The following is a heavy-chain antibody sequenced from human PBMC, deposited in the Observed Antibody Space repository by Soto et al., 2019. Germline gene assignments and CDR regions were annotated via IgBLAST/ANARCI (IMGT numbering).Heavy chain of an antibody. Sequence: PSETLSLTCTVSGGSISSGGYYWSWIRQHPGKGLEWIGYIYYSGSTYYNPSLKSRVTISVDTSKNQFSLKLSSVTAADTAVYYCARDGGYSYPWFDPWGQGTLVTVSS. D-gene: IGHD5-18*01. V-gene: IGHV4-31*03. CDR3: ARDGGYSYPWFDP. CDR2: IYYSGST. J-gene: IGHJ5*02. CDR1: GGSISSGGYY.